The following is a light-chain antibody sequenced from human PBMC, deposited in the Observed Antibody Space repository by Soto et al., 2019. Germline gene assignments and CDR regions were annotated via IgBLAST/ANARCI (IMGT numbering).Light chain of an antibody. Sequence: EIVLTQSPATLSLSPGERATLSCRASQSVSRYLAWYQQKPGQAPRLLIYDASNRATGIPDRFSGSGSGTDFTLTISGLEPEDFAVYYCQQRSTCCTFDQGTNLEIK. CDR3: QQRSTCCT. CDR1: QSVSRY. CDR2: DAS. V-gene: IGKV3-11*01. J-gene: IGKJ2*02.